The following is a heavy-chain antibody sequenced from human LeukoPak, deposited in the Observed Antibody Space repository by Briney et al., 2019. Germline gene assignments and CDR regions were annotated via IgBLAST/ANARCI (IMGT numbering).Heavy chain of an antibody. CDR2: IYYSGST. CDR3: ARQGYGSGSYPSDY. J-gene: IGHJ4*02. V-gene: IGHV4-59*08. D-gene: IGHD3-10*01. Sequence: PSETLSLTCTVSGGSISSYYWSWIRQPPGKGLEWIGYIYYSGSTNYNPSLKSRVTISVDTSKNQFSLKLSSVTAADTAVYYCARQGYGSGSYPSDYWGQGTLVTVSS. CDR1: GGSISSYY.